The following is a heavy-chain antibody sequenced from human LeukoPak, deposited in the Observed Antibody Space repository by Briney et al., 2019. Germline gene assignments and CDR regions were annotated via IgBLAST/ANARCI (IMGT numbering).Heavy chain of an antibody. V-gene: IGHV5-51*01. J-gene: IGHJ6*03. D-gene: IGHD5-12*01. CDR3: AGHVSIVATTPYYYYMDV. Sequence: GESLKISCKGSGYSFTSYWIGWVRQMPGKGLEWMGIIYPGDSDTRYSPSFQGQVTISADKSISTAYLQWSSLKASDTAMYYCAGHVSIVATTPYYYYMDVWGKGTTVAVSS. CDR2: IYPGDSDT. CDR1: GYSFTSYW.